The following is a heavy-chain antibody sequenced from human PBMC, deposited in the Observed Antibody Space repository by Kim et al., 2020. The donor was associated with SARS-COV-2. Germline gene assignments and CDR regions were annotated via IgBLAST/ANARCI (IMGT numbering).Heavy chain of an antibody. CDR2: INPSGGST. Sequence: ASVKVSCKASGYTFTSYYMHWVRQAPGQGLEWMGIINPSGGSTSYAQKFQGRVTMTRDTSTSTVYMELSSLRSEDTAVYYCARGGPTYYYDSSGYSYLVKDYWGQGTLVTVSS. CDR3: ARGGPTYYYDSSGYSYLVKDY. D-gene: IGHD3-22*01. J-gene: IGHJ4*02. CDR1: GYTFTSYY. V-gene: IGHV1-46*01.